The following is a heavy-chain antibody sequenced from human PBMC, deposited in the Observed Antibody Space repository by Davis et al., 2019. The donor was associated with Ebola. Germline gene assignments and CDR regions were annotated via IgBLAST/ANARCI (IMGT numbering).Heavy chain of an antibody. CDR1: GFTFSSYA. CDR2: ISGSDGST. D-gene: IGHD5-12*01. J-gene: IGHJ4*02. CDR3: AKNTLRSVVLYFDY. Sequence: GESLKISCAASGFTFSSYAMSWVRQAPGKGLEWVSAISGSDGSTYYADSVKGRFTISRDNSKNTLYLQMNSLRAEDTAVYYCAKNTLRSVVLYFDYWGQGTLVTVSS. V-gene: IGHV3-23*01.